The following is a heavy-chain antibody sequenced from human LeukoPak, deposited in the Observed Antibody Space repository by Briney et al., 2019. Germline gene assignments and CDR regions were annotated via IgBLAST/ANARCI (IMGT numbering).Heavy chain of an antibody. CDR3: VRDHYYDSSGYFP. CDR2: IYSGGST. D-gene: IGHD3-22*01. V-gene: IGHV3-53*01. CDR1: GFTVSSSY. J-gene: IGHJ5*02. Sequence: GGSLRLSCAVSGFTVSSSYMSWVRQAPGKGLEWVSVIYSGGSTYYADSVRGRFSISRDNSKNTLYLQMNSLRAEDTAVYYCVRDHYYDSSGYFPWGQGTLVTVSS.